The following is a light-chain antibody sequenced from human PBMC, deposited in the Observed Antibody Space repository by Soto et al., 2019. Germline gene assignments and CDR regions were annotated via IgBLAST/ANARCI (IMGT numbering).Light chain of an antibody. J-gene: IGLJ2*01. CDR2: DVN. CDR3: TSWTTSTTMI. V-gene: IGLV2-14*03. CDR1: RSDIGAYNF. Sequence: QSALTKPASVSGSPGQSITISCTGTRSDIGAYNFVSWYQQHPGEVPKLILYDVNVRPSGVSNRFSGSKSGNTASLTISGLQAEDQADYYCTSWTTSTTMIFGGGTKVTVL.